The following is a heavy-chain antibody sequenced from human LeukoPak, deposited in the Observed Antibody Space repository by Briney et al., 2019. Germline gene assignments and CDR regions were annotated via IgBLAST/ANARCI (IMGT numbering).Heavy chain of an antibody. Sequence: GGSLRLSCAASGITLSDYYMNWIRQAPGKGLEWLSQITSSGSTIYYADSVKGRFTISRDNSKNSLYLQMNNLRVDDTAVYYCVRQVDQPTISDYWGQGTLVTVSS. CDR3: VRQVDQPTISDY. J-gene: IGHJ4*02. CDR2: ITSSGSTI. V-gene: IGHV3-11*01. D-gene: IGHD5-24*01. CDR1: GITLSDYY.